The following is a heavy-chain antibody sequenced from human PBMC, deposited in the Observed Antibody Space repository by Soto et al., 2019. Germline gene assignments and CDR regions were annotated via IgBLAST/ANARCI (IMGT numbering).Heavy chain of an antibody. Sequence: GASVKVSCKASGYTFTGYYMQWVRQAPGQGLEWMGWINPNSGGTNYAQKFQGRVTMTRDTSISTAYMELSRLRSDDTDVYYCARDLGAAAFDYWGQGTLVTVYS. CDR2: INPNSGGT. V-gene: IGHV1-2*02. CDR1: GYTFTGYY. CDR3: ARDLGAAAFDY. D-gene: IGHD6-13*01. J-gene: IGHJ4*02.